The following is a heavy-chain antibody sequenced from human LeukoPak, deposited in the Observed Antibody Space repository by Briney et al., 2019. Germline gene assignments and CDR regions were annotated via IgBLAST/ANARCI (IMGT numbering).Heavy chain of an antibody. D-gene: IGHD6-19*01. CDR2: IWYDGSNK. J-gene: IGHJ5*02. V-gene: IGHV3-33*01. Sequence: GGSLRLSCAASGFTFSSYGMHWVRQAPGKGLEWVAVIWYDGSNKYYADSVKGRFTISRDNSKNTLYLQMNSLRAEDTAVYYGARVRPGWYNWFDPWGQGTLVTVSS. CDR3: ARVRPGWYNWFDP. CDR1: GFTFSSYG.